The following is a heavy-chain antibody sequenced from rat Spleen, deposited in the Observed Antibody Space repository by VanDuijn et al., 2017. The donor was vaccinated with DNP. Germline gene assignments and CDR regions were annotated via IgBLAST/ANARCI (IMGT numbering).Heavy chain of an antibody. CDR1: GFTFNYYW. J-gene: IGHJ3*01. CDR3: ATSSYFGYDYGFAY. V-gene: IGHV5-31*01. Sequence: EVQLVESGGGLVQPGGSLTLSCVASGFTFNYYWMTWVRQVPGKGLEWLASITRNSGATYYLDSVKGRFTISRDYARSTLYLQMDSLRSEDTATYYCATSSYFGYDYGFAYWGQGTLVTVSS. D-gene: IGHD1-7*01. CDR2: ITRNSGAT.